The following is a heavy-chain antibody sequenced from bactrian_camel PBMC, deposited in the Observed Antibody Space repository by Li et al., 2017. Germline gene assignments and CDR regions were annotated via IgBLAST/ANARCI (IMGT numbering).Heavy chain of an antibody. V-gene: IGHV3S53*01. CDR1: GYSFRSNC. Sequence: QLVESGGGSVQAGGTLRLSCVHSGYSFRSNCMGWFRQAPGKEREGVAAIDSDGSTSYADSVKGRFTISQDNAKNTLYLQMNSLKPEDTAMYYCAAEIASARCPDKFGYWGQGTQVTVS. J-gene: IGHJ6*01. D-gene: IGHD3*01. CDR2: IDSDGST. CDR3: AAEIASARCPDKFGY.